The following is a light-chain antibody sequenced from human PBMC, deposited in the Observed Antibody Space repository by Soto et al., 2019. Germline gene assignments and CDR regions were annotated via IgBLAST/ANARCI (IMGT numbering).Light chain of an antibody. J-gene: IGKJ1*01. CDR3: QQRSNWPRT. CDR2: DVY. Sequence: EIVMTQSPATLSVSPGERYTLSRMASQSVSSNLAWYQQKPGQAHRLLIYDVYNRATGIPARFSGSGSGTDFTLTISSLEPEDFAVYYCQQRSNWPRTFGQGTKVDIK. V-gene: IGKV3-11*01. CDR1: QSVSSN.